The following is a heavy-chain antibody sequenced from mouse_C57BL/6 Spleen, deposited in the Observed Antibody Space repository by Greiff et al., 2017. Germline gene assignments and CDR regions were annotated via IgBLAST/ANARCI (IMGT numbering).Heavy chain of an antibody. CDR2: IYPRSGNT. D-gene: IGHD1-1*01. CDR3: ARDYYGSGAY. CDR1: GYTFTSYG. V-gene: IGHV1-81*01. J-gene: IGHJ3*01. Sequence: VHLVESGAELARPGASVKLSCKASGYTFTSYGISWVKQRTGQGLEWIGEIYPRSGNTYYNEKFKGKATLTADKSSSTAYMELRSLTSEDSAVYFCARDYYGSGAYWGQGTLVTVSA.